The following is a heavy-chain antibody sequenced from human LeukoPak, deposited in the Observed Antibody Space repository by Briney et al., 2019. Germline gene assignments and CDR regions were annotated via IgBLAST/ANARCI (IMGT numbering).Heavy chain of an antibody. D-gene: IGHD3-22*01. V-gene: IGHV3-33*01. J-gene: IGHJ4*02. Sequence: GGSLRLSCAASGFTFSSYGMHWVRQAPGKGLEWVAVIWYDGSNKYYADSVKGRFTISRDNSKNTLYLQMNSLRAEDTAVYYCARGYYDSSGYYYLDYWGQGTLVTASS. CDR3: ARGYYDSSGYYYLDY. CDR2: IWYDGSNK. CDR1: GFTFSSYG.